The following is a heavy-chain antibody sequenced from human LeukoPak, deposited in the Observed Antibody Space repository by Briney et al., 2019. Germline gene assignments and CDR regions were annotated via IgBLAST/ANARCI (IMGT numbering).Heavy chain of an antibody. CDR1: GGSISGYF. D-gene: IGHD5-24*01. CDR2: IYTSGST. V-gene: IGHV4-4*07. J-gene: IGHJ5*02. Sequence: SETLSLTCTVSGGSISGYFWSWIRQPAGKGLEWIGRIYTSGSTYYNPSLKSRLTMSVDTGTSKNQFSLKLSSVTAADTAVYYCARSGYNNWFDPWGQGTLVTVSS. CDR3: ARSGYNNWFDP.